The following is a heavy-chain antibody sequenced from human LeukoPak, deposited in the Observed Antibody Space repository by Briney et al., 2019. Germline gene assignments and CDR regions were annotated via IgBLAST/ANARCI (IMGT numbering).Heavy chain of an antibody. V-gene: IGHV1-18*01. CDR2: ISTYNGNT. CDR3: ARDDWNDGHGMDV. Sequence: ASVKLSCEASGYTFTSYGISWVRQAPGQGLEWMGCISTYNGNTNYAEKLQGRVTMTADTSTSTAYMELRSLRSDDTAVYYCARDDWNDGHGMDVWGQGATVTVSS. D-gene: IGHD1-1*01. J-gene: IGHJ6*02. CDR1: GYTFTSYG.